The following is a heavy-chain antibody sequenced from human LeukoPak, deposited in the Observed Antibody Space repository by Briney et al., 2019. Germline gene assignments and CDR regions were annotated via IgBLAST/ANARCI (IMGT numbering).Heavy chain of an antibody. J-gene: IGHJ6*02. CDR2: ISSSSSYI. Sequence: GGSLRLSCAASGFTFSNYAMSWVRQAPGKGLEWVSSISSSSSYIYYADSVKGRFTISRDNAKNSLYLQMNSLRAEDTAVYYCARGPYGKGYYYGTDVWGQGTTVTVSS. D-gene: IGHD3-10*01. CDR3: ARGPYGKGYYYGTDV. CDR1: GFTFSNYA. V-gene: IGHV3-21*01.